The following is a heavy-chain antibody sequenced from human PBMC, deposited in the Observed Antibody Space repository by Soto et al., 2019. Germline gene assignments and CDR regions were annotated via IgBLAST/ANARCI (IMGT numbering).Heavy chain of an antibody. D-gene: IGHD5-12*01. V-gene: IGHV4-39*01. Sequence: SETLSLTCTVSGGSISSSSYYWGWIRQPPGKGLEWIGSIYYSGSTYYNPSLKSRVTISVDTSKNQFSLKLSSVTAADTAVYYCARRWSGYEPYYFAYWGRRTLVLVSS. CDR3: ARRWSGYEPYYFAY. CDR1: GGSISSSSYY. J-gene: IGHJ4*02. CDR2: IYYSGST.